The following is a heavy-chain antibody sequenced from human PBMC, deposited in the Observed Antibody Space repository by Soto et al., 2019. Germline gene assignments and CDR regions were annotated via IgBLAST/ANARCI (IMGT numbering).Heavy chain of an antibody. D-gene: IGHD4-17*01. V-gene: IGHV3-20*01. Sequence: TGGSLRLSCAASGFTFDDYGMSWVRQAPGKGLEWVSGINWNGGSTGYADSVKGRFTISRDNAKNSLYLQMNSLRAEDTALYHCARVYYGDDEEGYYFDYWGQGTLVTVSS. CDR2: INWNGGST. J-gene: IGHJ4*02. CDR3: ARVYYGDDEEGYYFDY. CDR1: GFTFDDYG.